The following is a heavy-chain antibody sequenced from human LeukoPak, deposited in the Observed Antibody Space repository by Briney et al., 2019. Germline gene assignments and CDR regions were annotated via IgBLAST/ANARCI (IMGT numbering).Heavy chain of an antibody. D-gene: IGHD6-13*01. J-gene: IGHJ4*02. CDR3: ASIAAAGTARGQEMSDY. V-gene: IGHV3-30*04. CDR2: ISYDGSNK. CDR1: GFTFSSYA. Sequence: GRSLKLSCAASGFTFSSYAMHWVRQAPGKGLEWVAVISYDGSNKYYADSVKGRFTISRDNSKNTLYLQMNSLRAEDTAVYYCASIAAAGTARGQEMSDYWGQGTLVTVSS.